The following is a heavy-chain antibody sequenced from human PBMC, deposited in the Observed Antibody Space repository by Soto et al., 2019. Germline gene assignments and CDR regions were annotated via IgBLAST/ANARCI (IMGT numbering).Heavy chain of an antibody. CDR3: ARAVEVAADFAY. CDR2: INAGNGNT. J-gene: IGHJ4*02. V-gene: IGHV1-3*05. CDR1: GYTFTGYA. Sequence: QVQLVQSGAEEKKPGASVKVSCKASGYTFTGYAMHWVRQAPGQRLEWMGWINAGNGNTKYSQTFQGRVTITRDTSASAAYMELSSLSSEDTAVYYCARAVEVAADFAYWGQGTLVTVSS. D-gene: IGHD6-19*01.